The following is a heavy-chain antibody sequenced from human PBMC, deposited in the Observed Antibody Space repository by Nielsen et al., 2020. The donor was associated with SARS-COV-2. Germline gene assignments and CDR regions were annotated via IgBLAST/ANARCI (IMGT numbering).Heavy chain of an antibody. Sequence: GSLRLSCAASGFTFSSYSMNWVRQAPGKGLEWVSNISSSSTYIYYADSVKGRFTISRDNAKNSLYLQINSLRAEDTAVYYCARDGQYSSGGGGAFDIWGQGTMVTVSS. CDR3: ARDGQYSSGGGGAFDI. CDR1: GFTFSSYS. J-gene: IGHJ3*02. V-gene: IGHV3-21*01. CDR2: ISSSSTYI. D-gene: IGHD6-19*01.